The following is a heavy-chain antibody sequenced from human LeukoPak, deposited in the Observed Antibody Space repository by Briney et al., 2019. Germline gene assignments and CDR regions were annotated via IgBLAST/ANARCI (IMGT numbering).Heavy chain of an antibody. D-gene: IGHD6-19*01. V-gene: IGHV3-66*01. CDR2: IYSGGST. CDR3: ARDDSAWYFDY. CDR1: GFTVSSNY. Sequence: GGSLRLSCAASGFTVSSNYMSWVRQAPGKGLEWVSVIYSGGSTYYADSVKGRFTISRDNSKNTLYLQMNSLRAEDTAVYYCARDDSAWYFDYWGQGTLVTVSS. J-gene: IGHJ4*02.